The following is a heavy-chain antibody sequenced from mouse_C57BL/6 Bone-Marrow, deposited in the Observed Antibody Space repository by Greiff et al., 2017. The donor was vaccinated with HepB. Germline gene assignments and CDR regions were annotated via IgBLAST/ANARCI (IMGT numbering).Heavy chain of an antibody. Sequence: VQLQQSGPELVKPGASVKISCTASGYAFSSSWMNWVKQRPGKGLEWIGRIYPGDGDTNYNGKFKGKATLTADKSSSTAYMQLSSLTSEDSAVYFCARSEGQNFYYAMDYWGQGTSVTVSS. CDR3: ARSEGQNFYYAMDY. V-gene: IGHV1-82*01. CDR1: GYAFSSSW. CDR2: IYPGDGDT. J-gene: IGHJ4*01.